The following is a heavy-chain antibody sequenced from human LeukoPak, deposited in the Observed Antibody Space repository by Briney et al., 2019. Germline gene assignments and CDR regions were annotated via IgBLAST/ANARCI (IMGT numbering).Heavy chain of an antibody. CDR3: ARALRYDDSSGYYAY. CDR1: GYTFTGHY. CDR2: INPKSGGT. V-gene: IGHV1-2*02. J-gene: IGHJ4*01. Sequence: GASVKVSCKASGYTFTGHYMHWVRQGPGQGPEWMGWINPKSGGTNYAQTFQGRVTMTRDTSISIVYMELSRLTLDDTAVYYCARALRYDDSSGYYAYWGQGTLVTVSS. D-gene: IGHD3-22*01.